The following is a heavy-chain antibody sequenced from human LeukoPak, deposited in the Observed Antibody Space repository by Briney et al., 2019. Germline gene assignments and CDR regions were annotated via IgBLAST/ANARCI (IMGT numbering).Heavy chain of an antibody. V-gene: IGHV3-74*01. J-gene: IGHJ6*02. D-gene: IGHD3-9*01. Sequence: GGSLRLSCAASGFTFSNFWMHWVRQAPGKGLVWVALIYGDGSFTRYADSVKGRFTISRDNAKNTVYLQMNSLRAEDTAVYYCARATYYDILTGYSGGYYGMDVWGQGTTVTVSS. CDR3: ARATYYDILTGYSGGYYGMDV. CDR2: IYGDGSFT. CDR1: GFTFSNFW.